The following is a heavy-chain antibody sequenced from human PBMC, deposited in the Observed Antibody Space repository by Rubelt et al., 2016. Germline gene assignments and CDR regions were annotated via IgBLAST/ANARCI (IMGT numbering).Heavy chain of an antibody. D-gene: IGHD1-7*01. CDR3: ARDPRAELYNWNYPGYYYYGMDV. CDR2: IIPIFGTA. V-gene: IGHV1-69*01. Sequence: WMGGIIPIFGTANYAQKFQGRVTITADESTSTAYMELSSLRSEDTAVYYCARDPRAELYNWNYPGYYYYGMDVWGQGTTVTVSS. J-gene: IGHJ6*02.